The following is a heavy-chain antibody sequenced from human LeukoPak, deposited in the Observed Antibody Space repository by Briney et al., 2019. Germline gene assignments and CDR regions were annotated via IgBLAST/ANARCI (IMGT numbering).Heavy chain of an antibody. V-gene: IGHV3-64*01. CDR3: ARGGGGHGYCSSTSCSLDY. Sequence: PGGSLRLSCAASGFTFSSYAMHWVRQAPGKGLEYVSAISSNGGSTYYASSVKGRFTISRDNSKNTLYLQMGSLRAEDMAVYYCARGGGGHGYCSSTSCSLDYWGQGTLVTVSS. CDR2: ISSNGGST. CDR1: GFTFSSYA. D-gene: IGHD2-2*03. J-gene: IGHJ4*02.